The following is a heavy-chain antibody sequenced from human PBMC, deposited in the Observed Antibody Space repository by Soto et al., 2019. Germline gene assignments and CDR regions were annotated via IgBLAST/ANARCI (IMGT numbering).Heavy chain of an antibody. Sequence: SETLSLTCTVSGDSISSGSYWGWIRQPPGEGPEWIASIYHGGTTFYTSSLKSRVSISVDTSKNQFSLSLTSVTAADTATYYCARVHVMVVAGSTFDYWGPGTLVTVSS. CDR2: IYHGGTT. J-gene: IGHJ4*03. CDR3: ARVHVMVVAGSTFDY. CDR1: GDSISSGSY. V-gene: IGHV4-38-2*02. D-gene: IGHD6-19*01.